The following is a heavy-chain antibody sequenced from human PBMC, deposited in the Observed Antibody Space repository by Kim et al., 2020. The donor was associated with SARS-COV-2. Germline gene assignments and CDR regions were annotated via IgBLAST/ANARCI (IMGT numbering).Heavy chain of an antibody. CDR2: TYYSGST. CDR1: GGSISSHS. D-gene: IGHD2-2*01. Sequence: SETLSLTCTVSGGSISSHSWSWIRQPPGKGLEWIVYTYYSGSTNYNPSLKSRVTISVDTSKNQFSLKLSSVTAADAAVYYCARDRIGHRSSTSCSLHFD. CDR3: ARDRIGHRSSTSCSLHFD. J-gene: IGHJ4*01. V-gene: IGHV4-59*11.